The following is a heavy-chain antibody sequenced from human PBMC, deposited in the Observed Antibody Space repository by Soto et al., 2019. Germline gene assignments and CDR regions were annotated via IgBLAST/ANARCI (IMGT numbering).Heavy chain of an antibody. J-gene: IGHJ4*02. D-gene: IGHD6-19*01. Sequence: PSETLSLTCAVYGGSFSGYYWSWIRQPPGKGLEWIGEINHSGSTNYNPSLKSRVTISVDTSKNQFSLKLSSVTAADTAVYYCARRRALGSYSSGFDYWGQGTLVTVSS. CDR1: GGSFSGYY. CDR3: ARRRALGSYSSGFDY. V-gene: IGHV4-34*01. CDR2: INHSGST.